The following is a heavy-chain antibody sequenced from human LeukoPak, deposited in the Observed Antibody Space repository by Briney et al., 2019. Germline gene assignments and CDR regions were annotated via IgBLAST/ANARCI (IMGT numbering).Heavy chain of an antibody. V-gene: IGHV3-53*01. CDR1: GFTVSSNY. Sequence: GGSLRLSCAASGFTVSSNYMSWVRQAPGKGPEWVSVIYSGGSTYYADSVKGRFTISRDNSKNTLYLQMNSLRAEDTAVYYCARVVDSSGWYGSFWFDPWGQGTLVTVSS. J-gene: IGHJ5*02. CDR3: ARVVDSSGWYGSFWFDP. CDR2: IYSGGST. D-gene: IGHD6-19*01.